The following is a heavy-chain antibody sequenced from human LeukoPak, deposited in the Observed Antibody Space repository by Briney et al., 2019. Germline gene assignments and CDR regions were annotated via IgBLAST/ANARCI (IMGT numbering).Heavy chain of an antibody. V-gene: IGHV4-31*03. Sequence: SETPSLTCTVSGGSISSGGYYWSWIRQHPGKGLEWIGYIYYSGSTYYNPSLKSRVTISVDTSKNQFSLKLSSVTAADTAVYYCALERGYYDSSGTDAFDIWGQGTMVTVSS. D-gene: IGHD3-22*01. CDR1: GGSISSGGYY. CDR2: IYYSGST. CDR3: ALERGYYDSSGTDAFDI. J-gene: IGHJ3*02.